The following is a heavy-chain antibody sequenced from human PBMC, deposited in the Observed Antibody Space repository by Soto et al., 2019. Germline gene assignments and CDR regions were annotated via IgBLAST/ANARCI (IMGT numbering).Heavy chain of an antibody. CDR1: GGSISSSSYY. CDR3: ARLGLAWQARAFWSGYYANWFDP. J-gene: IGHJ5*02. D-gene: IGHD3-3*01. V-gene: IGHV4-39*01. CDR2: IYYSGST. Sequence: KASETLSLTCTVSGGSISSSSYYWGWIRQPPGKGLEWIGSIYYSGSTYYNPSLKSRVTISVDTSKNQFSLKLSSVTAADTAVYYCARLGLAWQARAFWSGYYANWFDPWGQGTLVTVSS.